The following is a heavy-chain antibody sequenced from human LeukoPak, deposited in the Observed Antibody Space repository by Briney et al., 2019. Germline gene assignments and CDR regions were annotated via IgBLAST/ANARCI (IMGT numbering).Heavy chain of an antibody. Sequence: ASVKVSCKTSGYTFTSCYIHWVRQAPGQGLEYMGWINPNNGVPNYAQKFQGRVTMTRDTSVATAYMELRSLRSDDTAVYYCARSPSGELDYWGRGTLVTVSS. CDR1: GYTFTSCY. J-gene: IGHJ4*02. D-gene: IGHD1-7*01. CDR3: ARSPSGELDY. V-gene: IGHV1-2*02. CDR2: INPNNGVP.